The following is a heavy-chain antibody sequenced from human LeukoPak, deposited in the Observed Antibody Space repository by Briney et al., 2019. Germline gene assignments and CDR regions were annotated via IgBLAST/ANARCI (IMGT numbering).Heavy chain of an antibody. CDR2: INPDGRDT. J-gene: IGHJ1*01. V-gene: IGHV3-7*01. D-gene: IGHD2-21*02. CDR3: TSWGDTTAEYFQR. Sequence: GGSLRLSCVVSGFTFNRCWMNWVRQAPGKGLEWVAHINPDGRDTYYVNSVKGRFTISRDNAENSMYLQMNSLRVEDTAVYYCTSWGDTTAEYFQRWGQGTLVTVSS. CDR1: GFTFNRCW.